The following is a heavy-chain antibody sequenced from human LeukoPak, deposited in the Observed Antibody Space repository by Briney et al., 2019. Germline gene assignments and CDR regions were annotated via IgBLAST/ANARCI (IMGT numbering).Heavy chain of an antibody. CDR2: IYHSGST. Sequence: SETLSLTCTVSGYSISSGYYWGWIRQPPGKGLEWIGSIYHSGSTYYNPSLKSRVTISVDTSKNQFSLKLSSVTAADTAVYYCARECSNSYVDYWGQGTLVTVSS. J-gene: IGHJ4*02. CDR1: GYSISSGYY. D-gene: IGHD4-11*01. CDR3: ARECSNSYVDY. V-gene: IGHV4-38-2*02.